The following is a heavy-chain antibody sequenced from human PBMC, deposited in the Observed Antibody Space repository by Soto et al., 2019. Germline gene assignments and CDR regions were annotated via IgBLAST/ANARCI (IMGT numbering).Heavy chain of an antibody. CDR1: GYSISSGYY. CDR3: ARDLRHGMDV. Sequence: PSETLSLTCAVSGYSISSGYYWGWIRQPPGKGLEWIGSIYHSGSTYYNPSLKSRVTISVDTSKNQFSLKLSSVTAADTAVYYCARDLRHGMDVCGQGTTVTVTS. J-gene: IGHJ6*02. V-gene: IGHV4-38-2*02. CDR2: IYHSGST.